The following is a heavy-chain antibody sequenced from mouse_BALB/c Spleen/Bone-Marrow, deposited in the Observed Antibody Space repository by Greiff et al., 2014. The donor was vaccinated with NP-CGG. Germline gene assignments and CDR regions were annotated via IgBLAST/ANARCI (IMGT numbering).Heavy chain of an antibody. V-gene: IGHV1S135*01. Sequence: EVQLQQSGPELVKPGASVKVSCKASGYAFTNYNMNWVKQSHGKSLEWIGYIDPYSGGTNYNQKFRGKATLTVDKSSSTASMHLNSLTSEDSAVYYCSRGVLAYFDYWGQGTTLTVSS. CDR3: SRGVLAYFDY. CDR2: IDPYSGGT. CDR1: GYAFTNYN. J-gene: IGHJ2*01. D-gene: IGHD2-14*01.